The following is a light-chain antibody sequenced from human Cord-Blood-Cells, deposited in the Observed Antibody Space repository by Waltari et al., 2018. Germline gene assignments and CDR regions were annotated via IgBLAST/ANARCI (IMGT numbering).Light chain of an antibody. J-gene: IGLJ3*02. CDR3: CSYAGSSTWV. Sequence: QSALTQPASVSGSPGRSITLSCTGTSSDVGSYNLVSWEQQHPGKAPKLMIYEVSKRPSGVSNRFSGSKSGNTASLTISGLQAEDEADYYCCSYAGSSTWVFGGGTKLTVL. CDR1: SSDVGSYNL. CDR2: EVS. V-gene: IGLV2-23*02.